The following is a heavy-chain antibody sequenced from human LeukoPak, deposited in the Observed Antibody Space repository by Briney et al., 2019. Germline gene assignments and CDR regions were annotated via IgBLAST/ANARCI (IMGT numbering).Heavy chain of an antibody. CDR1: GFTFSSYG. Sequence: GRSLRLSCAASGFTFSSYGMHWVRQAPGKGLEWVAVISYDGSNKYYADSVKGRFTISRDNSKNTLYLQMNSLRAEDTAVYYCAKDQELLWFGESFDYWGQGTLVTVSS. CDR2: ISYDGSNK. V-gene: IGHV3-30*18. D-gene: IGHD3-10*01. J-gene: IGHJ4*02. CDR3: AKDQELLWFGESFDY.